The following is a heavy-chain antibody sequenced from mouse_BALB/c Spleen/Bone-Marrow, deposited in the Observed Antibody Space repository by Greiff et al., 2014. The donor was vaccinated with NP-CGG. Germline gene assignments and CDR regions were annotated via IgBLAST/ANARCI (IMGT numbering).Heavy chain of an antibody. J-gene: IGHJ2*01. CDR2: ISNGGGST. CDR3: ARHGGSRGYYFDY. Sequence: EVKLVESGGGLVQPGGSLKLSCAASGFTFSSYTMSWVRQTPEKRLEWVAYISNGGGSTYYPDTVKGRFTISGDNAKNTLYLQMSSLKSEDTAMYYCARHGGSRGYYFDYWGQGTTLTVSS. V-gene: IGHV5-12-2*01. D-gene: IGHD1-1*01. CDR1: GFTFSSYT.